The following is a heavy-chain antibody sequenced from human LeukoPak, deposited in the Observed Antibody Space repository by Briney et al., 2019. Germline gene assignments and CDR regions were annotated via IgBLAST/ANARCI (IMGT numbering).Heavy chain of an antibody. D-gene: IGHD2-15*01. V-gene: IGHV1-2*02. J-gene: IGHJ4*02. CDR3: ARVDPVVLDYYFDY. CDR2: INPNSGGT. CDR1: GYTFTGYY. Sequence: ASVKVSCKASGYTFTGYYMHWVRQAPGQGLEWMGWINPNSGGTNYAQKFQGRVTMTRDTSISTAYMELSRLRSDDTAVCYCARVDPVVLDYYFDYWGQGTLVTVSS.